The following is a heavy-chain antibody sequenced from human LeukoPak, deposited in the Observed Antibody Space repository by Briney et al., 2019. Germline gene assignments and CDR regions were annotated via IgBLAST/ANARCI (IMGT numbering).Heavy chain of an antibody. J-gene: IGHJ6*02. CDR3: AKDYRQHYGSGSYYYYYGMDV. Sequence: GGSLRLSCAASGFTFSSYGMYWVRQAPGKGLEWVAVISYDGSNKYYADSVKGRFTISRDNSKNTLYLQMNSLRAEDTAVYYCAKDYRQHYGSGSYYYYYGMDVWGQGTTVTVSS. CDR2: ISYDGSNK. D-gene: IGHD3-10*01. V-gene: IGHV3-30*18. CDR1: GFTFSSYG.